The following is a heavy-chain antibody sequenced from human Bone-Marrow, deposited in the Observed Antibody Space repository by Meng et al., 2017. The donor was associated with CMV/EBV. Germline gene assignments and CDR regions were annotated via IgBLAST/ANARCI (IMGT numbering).Heavy chain of an antibody. V-gene: IGHV4-30-4*08. D-gene: IGHD6-13*01. CDR1: GGSISSGDYY. J-gene: IGHJ4*02. CDR3: AGTPIAAAGLFDY. CDR2: IYYSGST. Sequence: QGQVQGSGPGLVKPSQTLSLTCTVSGGSISSGDYYWSWIRQPPGKGLEWIGYIYYSGSTYYNPSLKSRVTISVDTSKNQFSLKLSSVTAADTAVYYCAGTPIAAAGLFDYWGQGTLVTVSS.